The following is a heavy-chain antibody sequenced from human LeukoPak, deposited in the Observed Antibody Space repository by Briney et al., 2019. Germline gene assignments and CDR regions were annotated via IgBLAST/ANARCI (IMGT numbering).Heavy chain of an antibody. D-gene: IGHD3-10*01. CDR1: GYTFTGHY. CDR2: INPNSGVT. V-gene: IGHV1-2*02. CDR3: ARVEEVRGGITSFDY. Sequence: GASVKVSCKASGYTFTGHYLHWVRQAPGQGLEWMGWINPNSGVTNYAQRFQGRVAVTRDTSIDTAYMELSMLKSDDTAVYYCARVEEVRGGITSFDYWGQGTLVTVSS. J-gene: IGHJ4*02.